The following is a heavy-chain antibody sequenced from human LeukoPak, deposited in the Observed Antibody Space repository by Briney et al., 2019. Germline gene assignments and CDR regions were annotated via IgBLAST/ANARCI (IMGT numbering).Heavy chain of an antibody. CDR1: GFTFNTYT. CDR3: ARDPESSSFFDY. J-gene: IGHJ4*02. D-gene: IGHD6-6*01. Sequence: GGSLRLSCAASGFTFNTYTMNWVRQAPGKGLEWVSYISGSSGIIDYADSVRGRFTISRDNAKNSLYLQMNSLRAEDTAVYYCARDPESSSFFDYWGQGTLVTVSS. V-gene: IGHV3-48*01. CDR2: ISGSSGII.